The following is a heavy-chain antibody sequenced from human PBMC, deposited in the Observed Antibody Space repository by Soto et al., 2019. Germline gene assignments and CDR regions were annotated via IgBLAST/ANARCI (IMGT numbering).Heavy chain of an antibody. J-gene: IGHJ4*02. CDR3: ARGIPYYYDSSGYYLDY. V-gene: IGHV3-23*01. CDR2: ISGSGGST. D-gene: IGHD3-22*01. Sequence: GSLRLSCAASGFTFSSYAMSWVRQAPGKGLEWVSAISGSGGSTYYADSVKGRFTISRDNSKNTLYLQMNSLRAEDTAVYYCARGIPYYYDSSGYYLDYWGQGTLVTVSS. CDR1: GFTFSSYA.